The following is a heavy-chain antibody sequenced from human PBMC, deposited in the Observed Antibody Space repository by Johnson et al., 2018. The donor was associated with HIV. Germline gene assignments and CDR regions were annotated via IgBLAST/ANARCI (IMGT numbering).Heavy chain of an antibody. CDR3: ARDPRGGSIYGPDDYGGNPAAWGAFDI. CDR1: GFTVSSHY. J-gene: IGHJ3*02. V-gene: IGHV3-66*02. D-gene: IGHD4-23*01. CDR2: IYSGGST. Sequence: VQLVESGGGLVQPGGSLRLSCPASGFTVSSHYMSWVRQAPGKGLQWVSVIYSGGSTYDTDSVKGRFTISRDNPKNTLYLQMHSLRIEDTAVYYCARDPRGGSIYGPDDYGGNPAAWGAFDIWGQGTRVIVSS.